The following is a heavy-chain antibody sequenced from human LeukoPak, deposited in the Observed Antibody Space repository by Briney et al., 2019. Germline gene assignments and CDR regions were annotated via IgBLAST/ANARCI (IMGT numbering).Heavy chain of an antibody. D-gene: IGHD3-22*01. V-gene: IGHV5-51*01. CDR2: IYPADSDT. J-gene: IGHJ4*02. CDR3: AIRAYYDTRGYYYFDY. CDR1: GYTFTNYW. Sequence: GESLKISCKGSGYTFTNYWIAWVRQMPGKGLEWMGIIYPADSDTRYSPSFQGQVTISADRSINTVYLQWSSLKASDTAMYYCAIRAYYDTRGYYYFDYWAQGILVTVSS.